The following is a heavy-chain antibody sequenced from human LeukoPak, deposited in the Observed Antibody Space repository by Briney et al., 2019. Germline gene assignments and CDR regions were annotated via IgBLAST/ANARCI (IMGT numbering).Heavy chain of an antibody. V-gene: IGHV1-3*01. CDR3: ARGPGGWWLVEF. Sequence: ASVKVSCKASGYTFSSYGIHWVRQAPGQRLEWMGWINAGNGSTRYSQKFQGRVTITRDTSASTAYMVLSSLKSEDTAVYYCARGPGGWWLVEFWGQGALVTVSS. CDR2: INAGNGST. D-gene: IGHD6-19*01. J-gene: IGHJ4*02. CDR1: GYTFSSYG.